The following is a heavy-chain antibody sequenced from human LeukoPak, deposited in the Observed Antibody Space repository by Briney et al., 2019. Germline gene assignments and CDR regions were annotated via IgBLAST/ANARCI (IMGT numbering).Heavy chain of an antibody. Sequence: ASVKVSCKASGYTFTNYGISWVRQAPGQGLDWMGWISAYNGNKVYAQELQGRVTMTTDTSTSTAYMELRSLRSDDTAVYYCARDRWSSSSSEGAIDIWGQGTMVTVSS. CDR1: GYTFTNYG. CDR2: ISAYNGNK. J-gene: IGHJ3*02. V-gene: IGHV1-18*01. D-gene: IGHD6-6*01. CDR3: ARDRWSSSSSEGAIDI.